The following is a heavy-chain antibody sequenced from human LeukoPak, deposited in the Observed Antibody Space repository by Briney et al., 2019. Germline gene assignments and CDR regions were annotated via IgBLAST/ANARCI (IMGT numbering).Heavy chain of an antibody. V-gene: IGHV4-34*01. J-gene: IGHJ4*02. D-gene: IGHD6-19*01. CDR1: GGSFSGYY. CDR3: ARGEKQEGIAVAGTLFDY. CDR2: INHSGST. Sequence: SETLSLTCAVYGGSFSGYYWSWIRQPPGNGLEWIGEINHSGSTNYNPSLKSRVTISVDTSKNQFSLKLSSVTAADTAVYYCARGEKQEGIAVAGTLFDYWGRGTLVTVSS.